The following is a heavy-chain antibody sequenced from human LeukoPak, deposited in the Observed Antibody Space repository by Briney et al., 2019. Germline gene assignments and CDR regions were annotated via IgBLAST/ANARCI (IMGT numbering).Heavy chain of an antibody. CDR3: AKETDYTAMVSEFDY. V-gene: IGHV3-23*01. Sequence: GGSLRPSCAASGFTFSSYAMSWVRQAPGKGLEWVSGISGSGGSTYCADSVKGRFTISRDNSKNTLYLQMSSLRVEDTAVYYCAKETDYTAMVSEFDYWGQGTLVTVSS. D-gene: IGHD5-18*01. J-gene: IGHJ4*02. CDR2: ISGSGGST. CDR1: GFTFSSYA.